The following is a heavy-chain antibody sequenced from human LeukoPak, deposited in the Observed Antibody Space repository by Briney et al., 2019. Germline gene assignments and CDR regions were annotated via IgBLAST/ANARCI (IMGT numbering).Heavy chain of an antibody. D-gene: IGHD1-26*01. CDR2: ISAYNGNT. CDR3: ARLLVGATTGAAFDI. Sequence: ASVKVSCKASGYTFTSYGISWVRQAPGQGLEWMGWISAYNGNTNYAQKLQGRVTMTTDTSTSTAYMELRSLRSDDTAVYYCARLLVGATTGAAFDIWGQGTMVTVSS. CDR1: GYTFTSYG. V-gene: IGHV1-18*01. J-gene: IGHJ3*02.